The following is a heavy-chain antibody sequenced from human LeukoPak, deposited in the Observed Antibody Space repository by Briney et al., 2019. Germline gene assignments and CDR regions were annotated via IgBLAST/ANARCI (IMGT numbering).Heavy chain of an antibody. J-gene: IGHJ4*02. V-gene: IGHV3-43D*03. CDR2: INWDGSLI. D-gene: IGHD2-21*02. CDR3: ARDMTAHSSAVSGVPGDY. Sequence: GGSLRLSCAASGFSFDDHAMHWVRQASGKGLEWVSLINWDGSLIYYGDSVRGRFTISRDNSKNSLFLQMHSLRAEDSAFYYCARDMTAHSSAVSGVPGDYWGQGTLVTVSS. CDR1: GFSFDDHA.